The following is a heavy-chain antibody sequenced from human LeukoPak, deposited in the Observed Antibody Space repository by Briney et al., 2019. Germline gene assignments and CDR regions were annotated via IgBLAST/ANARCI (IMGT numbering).Heavy chain of an antibody. CDR1: GFTLSTHW. CDR3: ARGLVGYCSGGARDGTCFDY. J-gene: IGHJ4*02. D-gene: IGHD2-15*01. CDR2: IKPDGGQK. V-gene: IGHV3-7*03. Sequence: GGSLRLSCADSGFTLSTHWMSWVRQAPGKGLEWVATIKPDGGQKNYVDSVKGRFTISRDNAHNSLYLQMNSLRAEDTAVYYCARGLVGYCSGGARDGTCFDYWGQGTLVTVSS.